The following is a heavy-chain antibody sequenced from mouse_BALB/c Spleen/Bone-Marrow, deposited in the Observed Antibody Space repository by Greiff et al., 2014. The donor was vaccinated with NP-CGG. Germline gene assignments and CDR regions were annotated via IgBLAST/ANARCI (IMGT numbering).Heavy chain of an antibody. CDR1: GFSLTXYG. V-gene: IGHV2-9*02. Sequence: GLXAPSQSLSITCTVSGFSLTXYGVHXXXXXXXXXXXXXGVIWAGGSTSYISALMSRLTITKANSKNQVFLKMNSLQTDDTAIYYCARDLGYDPYYFDYRGQGTTLTVSS. CDR3: ARDLGYDPYYFDY. D-gene: IGHD2-2*01. CDR2: IWAGGST. J-gene: IGHJ2*01.